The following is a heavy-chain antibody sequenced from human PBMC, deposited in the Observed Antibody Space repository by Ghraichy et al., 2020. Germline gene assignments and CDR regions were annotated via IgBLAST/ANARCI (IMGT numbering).Heavy chain of an antibody. D-gene: IGHD3-22*01. V-gene: IGHV3-30*02. J-gene: IGHJ4*02. CDR2: IRHDGSER. CDR3: AKGLYDSSGYRFFDY. Sequence: GGSLRLSCAASGFSFSRYGMHWVRQAPGKGLEWVTFIRHDGSERYYADSVKGRFTISRDNSKNTLDLQMNSLRAEDTAVYYCAKGLYDSSGYRFFDYWGQGTLVTVSS. CDR1: GFSFSRYG.